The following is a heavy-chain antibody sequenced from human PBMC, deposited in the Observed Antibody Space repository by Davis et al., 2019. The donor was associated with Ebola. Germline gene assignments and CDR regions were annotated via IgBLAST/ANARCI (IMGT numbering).Heavy chain of an antibody. D-gene: IGHD2/OR15-2a*01. J-gene: IGHJ6*04. CDR3: AILLGRYYYYGMDV. V-gene: IGHV4-34*08. CDR1: GFTFSGSA. CDR2: INHSGST. Sequence: ESLKISCAASGFTFSGSAMHWVRQPPGKGLEWIGDINHSGSTNYNPSLKSRVTISVDTSKNQFSLKLSSVTAADTAVYYCAILLGRYYYYGMDVWGKGTTVTVSS.